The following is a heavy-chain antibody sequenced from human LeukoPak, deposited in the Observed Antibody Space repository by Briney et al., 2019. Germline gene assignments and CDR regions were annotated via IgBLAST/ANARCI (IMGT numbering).Heavy chain of an antibody. V-gene: IGHV3-48*02. CDR3: ASHFVFLGH. D-gene: IGHD2-21*01. J-gene: IGHJ4*02. CDR1: GFTFSSYE. CDR2: ISGSSSTI. Sequence: GGSLRLSCAASGFTFSSYEMNWVRQAPGKGLEWISCISGSSSTIHYADSVKGRFTISRDNAKNSLYLPMNSLRDEDTAVYYCASHFVFLGHWGQGTLVNVSP.